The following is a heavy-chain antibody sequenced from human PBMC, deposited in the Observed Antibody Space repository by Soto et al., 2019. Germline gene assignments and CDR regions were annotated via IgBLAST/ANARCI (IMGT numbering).Heavy chain of an antibody. CDR1: GCTFSSYA. D-gene: IGHD6-6*01. V-gene: IGHV3-30*03. J-gene: IGHJ4*02. CDR3: ARGTIVARQHLDY. CDR2: ISIRGGDE. Sequence: VQLVESGGGVVQPGKSLRLSCAASGCTFSSYAMHWARQAPGKGLEWVTVISIRGGDEYYAESVRGRFTISRDDSKNTLYLQMDSLRVEDTAVYYCARGTIVARQHLDYWGQGTLVTVSS.